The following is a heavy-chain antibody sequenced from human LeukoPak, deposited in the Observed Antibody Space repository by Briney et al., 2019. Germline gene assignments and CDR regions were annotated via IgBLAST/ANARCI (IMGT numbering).Heavy chain of an antibody. CDR1: GGSIRSGTDY. J-gene: IGHJ3*02. CDR3: ARHPRGYSYGPDAFDI. D-gene: IGHD5-18*01. V-gene: IGHV4-61*02. CDR2: IYMSGST. Sequence: SETLSLTCTVSGGSIRSGTDYWSWIRQPAGKGLEWIGRIYMSGSTDYNPSFKSRVTMSVDTSKNQVSLKLRSVTAADTAVYYCARHPRGYSYGPDAFDIWGQGTMVTVSS.